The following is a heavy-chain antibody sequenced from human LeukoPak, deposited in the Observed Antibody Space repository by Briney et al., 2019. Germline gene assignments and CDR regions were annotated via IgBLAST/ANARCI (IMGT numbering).Heavy chain of an antibody. V-gene: IGHV3-7*01. D-gene: IGHD3-16*01. Sequence: GGSLRPSCAASGFTFSSYWMSWVRQAPGKGLEWVANIKQDGSEKYYVDSVKGRFTISRDNAKNSLYLQMNSLRAEDTAVYYCARDGWGGAREYYFDYWGQGTLVTVSS. J-gene: IGHJ4*02. CDR3: ARDGWGGAREYYFDY. CDR1: GFTFSSYW. CDR2: IKQDGSEK.